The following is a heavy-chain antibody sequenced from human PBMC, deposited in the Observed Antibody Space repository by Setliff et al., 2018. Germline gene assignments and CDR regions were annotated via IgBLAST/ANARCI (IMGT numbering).Heavy chain of an antibody. CDR1: GFSFSNYG. D-gene: IGHD3-22*01. V-gene: IGHV3-48*01. Sequence: GGSLRLSCVVSGFSFSNYGMTWVRQAPGKGLEWTSYISTSSGTRYYADSVKGRFTISRDNANQSLYLQMNSLRAEDTAVYYCARLALTGYDSSGYYYALEYYYYMDVWGKGTTVTVSS. J-gene: IGHJ6*03. CDR2: ISTSSGTR. CDR3: ARLALTGYDSSGYYYALEYYYYMDV.